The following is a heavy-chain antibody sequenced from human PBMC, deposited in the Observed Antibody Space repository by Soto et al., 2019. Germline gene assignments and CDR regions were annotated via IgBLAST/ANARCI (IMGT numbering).Heavy chain of an antibody. D-gene: IGHD5-18*01. CDR3: ARGDGYIYGNTFDS. CDR1: GFTFNNYA. V-gene: IGHV3-30-3*01. CDR2: ISYDGSNT. Sequence: GGSLRLSCAASGFTFNNYAMHWVRPAPGKGLEWVAFISYDGSNTYYADSVTGRFTISRDNSRNTLYLQMNSLRAEDTAVYYCARGDGYIYGNTFDSWGQGTLVTVSS. J-gene: IGHJ4*02.